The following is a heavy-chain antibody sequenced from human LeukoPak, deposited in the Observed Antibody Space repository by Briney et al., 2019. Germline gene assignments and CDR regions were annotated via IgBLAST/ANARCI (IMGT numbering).Heavy chain of an antibody. CDR3: AGSRHKLRRIRENILTYYFDY. Sequence: GASVKVSCKASGGTFSSYAISWVRQAPGQGLEWMGGIIPIFGTANYAQKFQGRVTITADKSTSTAYMELSSLRSEDTAVYYCAGSRHKLRRIRENILTYYFDYWGQGTLVTVSS. J-gene: IGHJ4*02. CDR2: IIPIFGTA. V-gene: IGHV1-69*06. D-gene: IGHD2/OR15-2a*01. CDR1: GGTFSSYA.